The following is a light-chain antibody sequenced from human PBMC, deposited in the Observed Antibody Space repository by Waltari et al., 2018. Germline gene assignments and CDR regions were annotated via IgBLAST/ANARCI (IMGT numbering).Light chain of an antibody. J-gene: IGLJ3*02. V-gene: IGLV2-11*01. CDR1: TKYLGSYNY. CDR2: DVT. Sequence: SALTQPRSVSGSPGQSVTISCTGTTKYLGSYNYVPWYQQHPGKAPKLIILDVTKRPSGVPDRLSGSKSGNTASLTISGLRAEDEAEYYCCSYAGSYTWVFGGGTKLTVV. CDR3: CSYAGSYTWV.